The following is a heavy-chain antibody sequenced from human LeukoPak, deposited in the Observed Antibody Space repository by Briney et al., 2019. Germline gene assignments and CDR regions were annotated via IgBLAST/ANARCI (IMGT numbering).Heavy chain of an antibody. CDR1: GFTFSAYS. D-gene: IGHD3-22*01. V-gene: IGHV3-48*04. J-gene: IGHJ5*02. CDR2: ISPSSNNI. CDR3: AREDYYDSEGFDP. Sequence: GGSLRLSCAASGFTFSAYSMNWVRQAPGKGLEWISYISPSSNNIDYADSVKGRFTVSRGNAKNSLFPQMNTLRVEDTAVYFCAREDYYDSEGFDPWGQGTLVTVSS.